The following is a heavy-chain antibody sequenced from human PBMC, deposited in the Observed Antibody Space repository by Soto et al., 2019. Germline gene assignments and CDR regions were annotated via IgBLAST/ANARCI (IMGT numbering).Heavy chain of an antibody. J-gene: IGHJ5*02. CDR3: AKDRGRIADNWFDP. D-gene: IGHD6-13*01. V-gene: IGHV3-30*18. CDR2: ISYDGIDK. Sequence: QVQLVESGGGVVQPGRSLRLSCTASGFTFSSYGMHWVRQAPGKGLEWVAVISYDGIDKFYEDSVNGRFTISRDSSKNTLYLQMNSLRSEDTAVYYCAKDRGRIADNWFDPWGRGTLVTVSS. CDR1: GFTFSSYG.